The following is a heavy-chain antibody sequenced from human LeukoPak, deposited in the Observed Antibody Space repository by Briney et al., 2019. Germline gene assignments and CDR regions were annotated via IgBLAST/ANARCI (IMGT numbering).Heavy chain of an antibody. CDR3: ARDGNSGYDLNYYYGMDF. V-gene: IGHV3-11*04. Sequence: GGSLRLSCAASGFTFSDYYMSWIRQAPGKGLEWVSYISSSGSTIYYADSVKGRFTISRDNAKNSLYLQMNSLRAEDTAMFYCARDGNSGYDLNYYYGMDFWGQGTTVTVSS. D-gene: IGHD5-12*01. CDR2: ISSSGSTI. J-gene: IGHJ6*02. CDR1: GFTFSDYY.